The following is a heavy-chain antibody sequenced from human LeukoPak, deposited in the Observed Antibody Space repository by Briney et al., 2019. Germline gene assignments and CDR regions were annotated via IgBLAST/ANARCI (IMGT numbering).Heavy chain of an antibody. Sequence: PSETLSLTCTVSGGSISSSSYYWSWIRQPPGKGLEWIGYIFYSGSTNYNPSLKSRVTMSVDTSKNHFSLQLTSVTAADTAVYYCARGVNWGLPFDFWGQGALVTVSS. CDR2: IFYSGST. V-gene: IGHV4-61*03. CDR3: ARGVNWGLPFDF. CDR1: GGSISSSSYY. D-gene: IGHD7-27*01. J-gene: IGHJ4*02.